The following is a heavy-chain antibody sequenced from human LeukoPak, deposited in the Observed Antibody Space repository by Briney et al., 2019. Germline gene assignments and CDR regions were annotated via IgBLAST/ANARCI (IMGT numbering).Heavy chain of an antibody. CDR3: ARGPYYYGSGSYSGRRSSWFDP. CDR2: INHSGST. Sequence: SETLSLTCAVYGGSFSGYYWSWIRQPPGKGLEWIGEINHSGSTNYNPSLKSRVTISVDTSKNQFSPKLSSVTATDTAVYYCARGPYYYGSGSYSGRRSSWFDPWGQGTLVTVSS. D-gene: IGHD3-10*01. J-gene: IGHJ5*02. V-gene: IGHV4-34*01. CDR1: GGSFSGYY.